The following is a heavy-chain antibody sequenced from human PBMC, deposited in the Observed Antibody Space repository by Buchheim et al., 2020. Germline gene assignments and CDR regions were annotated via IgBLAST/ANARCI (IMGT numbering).Heavy chain of an antibody. J-gene: IGHJ4*02. D-gene: IGHD2-8*01. Sequence: EVQLLESGGGLVQPGGSLRLSCAASGFTFSSYAMSWFRQAPGKRLEWVSAISVSVISTYYAASVKGRFTISRANSKNTLYLQMNSLRAEDTAVYYCVKLGTKVLTASDYWGQGTL. CDR2: ISVSVIST. CDR1: GFTFSSYA. CDR3: VKLGTKVLTASDY. V-gene: IGHV3-23*01.